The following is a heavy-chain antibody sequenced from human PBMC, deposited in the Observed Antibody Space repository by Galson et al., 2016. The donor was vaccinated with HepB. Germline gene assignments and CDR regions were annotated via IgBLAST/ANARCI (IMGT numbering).Heavy chain of an antibody. D-gene: IGHD6-25*01. CDR1: GFSFSTYS. J-gene: IGHJ6*02. CDR3: ARGGGDV. CDR2: ISSSGMYK. V-gene: IGHV3-21*01. Sequence: SLRLSCAAPGFSFSTYSLSWVRQAPGKGLEWVSLISSSGMYKYYADSVKGRFTISRDNAKNSVYLQMDSLRVDDTARYYCARGGGDVWGLGTTVAVSS.